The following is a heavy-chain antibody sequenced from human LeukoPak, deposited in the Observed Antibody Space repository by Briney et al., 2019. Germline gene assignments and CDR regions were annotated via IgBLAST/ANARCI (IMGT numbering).Heavy chain of an antibody. J-gene: IGHJ4*02. Sequence: GGSLRLSCAASGFTFSSYGMHWVRQAPGKGLEWVAVISYDGSNKYYADSVNGRFTISRDNSKNTLSLQMNSLRAEDTAVYYCAKSPSGRSRISRFDYWGQGVLVTVSS. CDR2: ISYDGSNK. CDR3: AKSPSGRSRISRFDY. CDR1: GFTFSSYG. D-gene: IGHD1-26*01. V-gene: IGHV3-30*18.